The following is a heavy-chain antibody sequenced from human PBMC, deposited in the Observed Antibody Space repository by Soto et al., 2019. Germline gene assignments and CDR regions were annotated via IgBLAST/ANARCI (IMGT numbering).Heavy chain of an antibody. D-gene: IGHD6-19*01. CDR1: GFAFSSYA. CDR3: AKDVGVAGTENWFDP. Sequence: PGGSLRLSCAASGFAFSSYAMSWVRQAPGKGLEWVSAISGSGGSTYYADSVKGRFTISRDNSKNTLYLQMNSLRAEDTAVYYCAKDVGVAGTENWFDPWGQGTLVTVSS. J-gene: IGHJ5*02. V-gene: IGHV3-23*01. CDR2: ISGSGGST.